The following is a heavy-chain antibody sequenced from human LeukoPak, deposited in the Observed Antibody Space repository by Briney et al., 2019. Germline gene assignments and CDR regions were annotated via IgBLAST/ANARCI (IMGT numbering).Heavy chain of an antibody. CDR3: ATESYSNYRMYYFDY. J-gene: IGHJ4*02. CDR1: GYTFTSYG. CDR2: ISAYNGNT. V-gene: IGHV1-18*01. Sequence: ASVKVSCKASGYTFTSYGISWVRQAPGQGLEWMGWISAYNGNTNYAQKLQGRVTMTTDTSTSTAYMELRSLRSDDTAVYYCATESYSNYRMYYFDYWGQGTLVTVSS. D-gene: IGHD4-11*01.